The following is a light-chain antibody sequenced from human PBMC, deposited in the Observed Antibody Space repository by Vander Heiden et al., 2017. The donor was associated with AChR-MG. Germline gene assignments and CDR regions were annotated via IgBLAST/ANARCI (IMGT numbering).Light chain of an antibody. V-gene: IGKV1-5*03. CDR2: KTS. CDR3: QQYKSYPYS. CDR1: QSIINW. Sequence: DIQMTQSPSTLSASVGDRVTITCRASQSIINWLAWYQQKPGKVPKLLIYKTSSLQTGVPSRFSGSGSGTEFTLTISSLQPDDSATYYCQQYKSYPYSFGQGTKLEIK. J-gene: IGKJ2*03.